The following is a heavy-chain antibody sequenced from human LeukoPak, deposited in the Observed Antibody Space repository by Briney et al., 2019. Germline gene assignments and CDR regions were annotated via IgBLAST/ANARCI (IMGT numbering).Heavy chain of an antibody. CDR1: GYSFTSYW. J-gene: IGHJ4*02. CDR3: ARQRRSSGWPNDY. Sequence: GESLKISCKGSGYSFTSYWIAWVRQMPGKGLEWMGIIYPDDSDTRYSPSFQGQVTITADKSISTAYLQWSSLKASDNAMYYCARQRRSSGWPNDYWGQGPRVTVSS. V-gene: IGHV5-51*01. CDR2: IYPDDSDT. D-gene: IGHD6-19*01.